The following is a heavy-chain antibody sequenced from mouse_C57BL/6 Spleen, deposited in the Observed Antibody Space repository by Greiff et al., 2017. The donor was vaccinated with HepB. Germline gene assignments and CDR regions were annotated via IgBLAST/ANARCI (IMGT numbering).Heavy chain of an antibody. V-gene: IGHV3-6*01. D-gene: IGHD2-1*01. J-gene: IGHJ1*03. CDR3: AKGSPAYGNYYWYFDV. CDR2: ISYDGSN. CDR1: GYSITSGYY. Sequence: EVKLMESGPGLVKPSQSLSLTCSVTGYSITSGYYWNWIRQFPGNKLEWMGYISYDGSNNYNPSLKNRISITRDTSKNQFFLKLNSVTTEDTATYYCAKGSPAYGNYYWYFDVWGTGTTVTVSS.